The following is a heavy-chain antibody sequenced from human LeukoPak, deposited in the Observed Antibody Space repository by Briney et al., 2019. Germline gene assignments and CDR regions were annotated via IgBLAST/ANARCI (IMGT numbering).Heavy chain of an antibody. CDR1: GGSISSGSYY. J-gene: IGHJ4*02. D-gene: IGHD1-26*01. V-gene: IGHV4-61*02. CDR3: ARDRLVGAIDY. Sequence: PSETLSLTCTVSGGSISSGSYYWSWIRQPAGKGLEWIGRIYTSGSTNYNPSLKSRVTISVDTSKNQFSLKLSSVTAADTAVYYCARDRLVGAIDYWGQGTLVTVSS. CDR2: IYTSGST.